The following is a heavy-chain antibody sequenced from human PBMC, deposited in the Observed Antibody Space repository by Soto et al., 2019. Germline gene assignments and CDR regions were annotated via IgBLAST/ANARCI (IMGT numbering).Heavy chain of an antibody. D-gene: IGHD6-19*01. CDR3: ARVRTDSSGWYHDAFDI. CDR2: IIPILGIA. CDR1: GGTFSSYT. Sequence: ASVKVSCKASGGTFSSYTISWVRQAPGQGLEWMGRIIPILGIANYAQKFQGRVTVTADKXTSAAYMELSSLRSEDTAVYYCARVRTDSSGWYHDAFDIWGQGTMVTVSS. V-gene: IGHV1-69*02. J-gene: IGHJ3*02.